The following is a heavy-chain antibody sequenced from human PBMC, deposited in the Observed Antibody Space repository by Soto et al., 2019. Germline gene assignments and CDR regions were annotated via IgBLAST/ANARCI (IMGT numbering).Heavy chain of an antibody. CDR1: GFSLSKARMG. D-gene: IGHD1-26*01. J-gene: IGHJ4*02. CDR3: ARALREGLPIYYFDS. V-gene: IGHV2-26*01. CDR2: IFWNDER. Sequence: QVTLKESGPVLVKPTEPLTLTCSVSGFSLSKARMGVSWIRQPPGKALEWLAHIFWNDERSYNTSLKSRLTISRDTSKSQVVLTMTNVDPVDTGTYFCARALREGLPIYYFDSWGQGTLGTVSS.